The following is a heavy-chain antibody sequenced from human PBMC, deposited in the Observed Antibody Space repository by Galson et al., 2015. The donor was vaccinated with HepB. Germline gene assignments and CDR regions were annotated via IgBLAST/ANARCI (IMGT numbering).Heavy chain of an antibody. D-gene: IGHD2-15*01. V-gene: IGHV3-30-3*01. J-gene: IGHJ4*02. CDR2: ISYDGSNK. CDR1: GFTFSSYA. Sequence: SLRLSCAASGFTFSSYAMHWVRQAPGKGLEWVAVISYDGSNKYYADSVKGRFTISRDNSKNTLYLQMNSLRAEDTAVYYCARDPAWGSGSYFDYWGQGALVTVSS. CDR3: ARDPAWGSGSYFDY.